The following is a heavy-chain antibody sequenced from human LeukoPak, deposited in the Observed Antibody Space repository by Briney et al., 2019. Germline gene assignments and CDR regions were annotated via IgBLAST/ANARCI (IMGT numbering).Heavy chain of an antibody. J-gene: IGHJ4*02. CDR1: GYTFTSYG. CDR3: ARGRDYSIYGALDY. V-gene: IGHV1-18*01. D-gene: IGHD4-11*01. CDR2: ISAYNGKT. Sequence: ASVKASRKPSGYTFTSYGISWVRQAPGQGLERIGWISAYNGKTNYAQKLQARVTMTTDTSTSTGYMELRSLRSDDTAVYYCARGRDYSIYGALDYWCQGTLVTVSS.